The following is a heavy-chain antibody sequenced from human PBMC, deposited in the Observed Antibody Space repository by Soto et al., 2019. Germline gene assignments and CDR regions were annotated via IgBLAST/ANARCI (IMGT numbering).Heavy chain of an antibody. CDR2: INPNSGGT. V-gene: IGHV1-2*02. J-gene: IGHJ4*02. CDR3: ARDSNNTSSVCHY. Sequence: GASVKVSCKASGHTFTGHYVHWVRQAPGQGLEWMGWINPNSGGTNYAQRFQGRVTMTRDTSISTAYMELSRLTSDDTAVYYCARDSNNTSSVCHYWGQGTLVTVSS. D-gene: IGHD6-6*01. CDR1: GHTFTGHY.